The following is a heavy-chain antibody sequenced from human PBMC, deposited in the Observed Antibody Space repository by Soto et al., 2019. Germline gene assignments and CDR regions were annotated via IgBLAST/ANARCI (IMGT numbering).Heavy chain of an antibody. CDR2: INSDGSSS. D-gene: IGHD2-15*01. V-gene: IGHV3-74*01. CDR1: GFTFSSYW. J-gene: IGHJ5*01. Sequence: PGGSLRLSCAASGFTFSSYWMHWVRQAPEKGLVWVSHINSDGSSSTYADSVKGRFTISRDNAKNTLYLQMNSLRAEDTAVYYCARDPRERDIAVVVRSTANLFDSWGQGSLVTGSS. CDR3: ARDPRERDIAVVVRSTANLFDS.